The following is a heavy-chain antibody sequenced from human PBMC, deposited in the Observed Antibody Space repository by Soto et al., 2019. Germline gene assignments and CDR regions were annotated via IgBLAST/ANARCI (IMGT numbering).Heavy chain of an antibody. Sequence: EVQVLGSGGGLVQPGGSLRLSCEVSGVTFSTYAMNWVRQAPGKGLEWVSSITGGGDSTYYADSVKGRFTISRDNSKNTLYLQMNSLRAEDTAVYYCAAGGSYSAHWGQGTLVTVSS. CDR2: ITGGGDST. CDR3: AAGGSYSAH. V-gene: IGHV3-23*01. J-gene: IGHJ4*02. CDR1: GVTFSTYA. D-gene: IGHD3-16*01.